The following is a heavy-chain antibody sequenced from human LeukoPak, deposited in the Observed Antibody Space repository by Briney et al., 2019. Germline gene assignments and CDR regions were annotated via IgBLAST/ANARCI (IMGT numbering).Heavy chain of an antibody. Sequence: SETLSLTCAVYGVSFSGYYWSWIRQPPGKGLEWIGEINHSGSTNYNPSLKSRVTISVDTSKNQFSLKLSSVTAADTAVYYCARASRRSSGGSRYWFDPWGQGTLVTVSS. CDR2: INHSGST. V-gene: IGHV4-34*01. CDR3: ARASRRSSGGSRYWFDP. D-gene: IGHD2-15*01. J-gene: IGHJ5*02. CDR1: GVSFSGYY.